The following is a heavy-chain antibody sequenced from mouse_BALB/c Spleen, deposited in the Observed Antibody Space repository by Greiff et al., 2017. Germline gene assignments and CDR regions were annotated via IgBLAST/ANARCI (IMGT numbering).Heavy chain of an antibody. CDR1: GFTFSSFG. D-gene: IGHD2-14*01. CDR3: ARGEVRYYFDY. CDR2: ISSGSSTI. V-gene: IGHV5-17*02. Sequence: EVKVVESGGGLVQPGGSRKLSCAASGFTFSSFGMHWVRQAPEKGLEWVAYISSGSSTIYYADTVKGRFTISRDNPKNTLFLQMTSLRSEDTAMYYCARGEVRYYFDYWGQGTTLTVSS. J-gene: IGHJ2*01.